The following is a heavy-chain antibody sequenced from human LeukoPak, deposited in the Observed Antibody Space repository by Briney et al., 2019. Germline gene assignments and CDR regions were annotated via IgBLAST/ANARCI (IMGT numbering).Heavy chain of an antibody. CDR2: IYYSGST. Sequence: SETLSLTCTVSGGSISSYYWSWIRQAPGKGLEWIGYIYYSGSTNYNPSLKSRVTISVDTSKNQFSLKLSSVTAADTAVYYCASAGYSSGWYARAWHGRPFDYWGQGTLVTVSS. J-gene: IGHJ4*02. CDR3: ASAGYSSGWYARAWHGRPFDY. CDR1: GGSISSYY. D-gene: IGHD6-19*01. V-gene: IGHV4-59*12.